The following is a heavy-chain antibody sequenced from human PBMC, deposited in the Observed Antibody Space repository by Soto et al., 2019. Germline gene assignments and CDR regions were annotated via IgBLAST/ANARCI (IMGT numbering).Heavy chain of an antibody. CDR3: ARGSNHFDY. CDR1: GFTFSPFW. CDR2: INSDGNST. J-gene: IGHJ4*02. V-gene: IGHV3-74*01. D-gene: IGHD4-4*01. Sequence: EVQLVESGGGLVQPGGSLRLSCAASGFTFSPFWMHWVRQVPGKGPVWVSRINSDGNSTSYADSVKGRFTISRDNAKNTLYLQMNSLRAEDTAMYYCARGSNHFDYWGQGPLVTVSS.